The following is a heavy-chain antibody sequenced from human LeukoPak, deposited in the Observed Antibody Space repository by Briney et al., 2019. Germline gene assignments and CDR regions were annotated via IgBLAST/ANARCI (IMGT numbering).Heavy chain of an antibody. D-gene: IGHD3-10*01. CDR2: IIPILGIA. CDR1: GGTFSSYA. V-gene: IGHV1-69*04. Sequence: SVKVSCKASGGTFSSYAISWVRQAPGQGLEWMGRIIPILGIANYAQKFQGRVTITADKSTSTAYMELSSLRSEDTAVYYCARVSYYGSGSQVKYYFDYWAREPWSPSPQ. CDR3: ARVSYYGSGSQVKYYFDY. J-gene: IGHJ4*02.